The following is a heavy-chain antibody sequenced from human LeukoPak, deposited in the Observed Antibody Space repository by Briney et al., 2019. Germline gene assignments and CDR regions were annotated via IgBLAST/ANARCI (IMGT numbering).Heavy chain of an antibody. CDR3: ARRTSGAFDF. V-gene: IGHV3-23*01. D-gene: IGHD5-12*01. J-gene: IGHJ4*02. Sequence: GGSLRLSCAASGFTFRNYAMTWVRQAPGKGLQWVSSIPSSGDGTYYADSVKGRFTISRDNSKNMLYLQMNSLRAEDTAVYYCARRTSGAFDFWDQGTLVTVSS. CDR2: IPSSGDGT. CDR1: GFTFRNYA.